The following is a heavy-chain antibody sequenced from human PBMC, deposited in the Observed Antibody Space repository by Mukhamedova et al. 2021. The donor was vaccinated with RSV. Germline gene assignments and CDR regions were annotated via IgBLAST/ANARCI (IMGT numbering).Heavy chain of an antibody. Sequence: AEYMGGRVTITADESTSTAYMELSSLRSEDTAVYYCARFPRGGDYYYFDYWGQGTLVTVSS. V-gene: IGHV1-69*01. J-gene: IGHJ4*02. CDR3: ARFPRGGDYYYFDY. D-gene: IGHD4-17*01.